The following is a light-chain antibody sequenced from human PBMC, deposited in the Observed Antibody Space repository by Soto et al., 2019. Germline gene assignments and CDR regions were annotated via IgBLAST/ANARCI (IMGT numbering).Light chain of an antibody. V-gene: IGKV3-15*01. J-gene: IGKJ1*01. Sequence: EILMTQSPVTLSVSPGERATLSCRASQSDSSNLAWYQQKPGQAPSLLIYGAFTRATGIPARFSGTGSGTEFTLTISSLQSEDFALYYCQQYNDWPRTFGQGTKVDIK. CDR2: GAF. CDR1: QSDSSN. CDR3: QQYNDWPRT.